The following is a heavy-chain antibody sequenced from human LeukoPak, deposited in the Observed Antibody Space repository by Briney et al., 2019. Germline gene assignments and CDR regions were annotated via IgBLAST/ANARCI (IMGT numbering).Heavy chain of an antibody. CDR3: ARVQAAASFDY. Sequence: SQTLSLTYAISGDSVSSNTAAWNWLRQSPSRGLEWLGRTYYRSKWFNDYALSVKSRITINPDTSKNQFSLQLNSVTPEDTAVYYCARVQAAASFDYWGQGTLVTVSS. CDR2: TYYRSKWFN. V-gene: IGHV6-1*01. CDR1: GDSVSSNTAA. J-gene: IGHJ4*02. D-gene: IGHD6-13*01.